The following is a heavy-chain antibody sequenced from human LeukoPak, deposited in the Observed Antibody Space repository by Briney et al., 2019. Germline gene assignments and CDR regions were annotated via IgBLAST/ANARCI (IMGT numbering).Heavy chain of an antibody. CDR3: AREGGATTSSWFDP. D-gene: IGHD1-26*01. J-gene: IGHJ5*02. CDR2: IKQDGSEK. CDR1: GFTFSSYW. Sequence: GGSLRLSCAASGFTFSSYWMSWVRQAPGKGLEWVANIKQDGSEKYYVDSVKGRFTISRDNAKNSLYLQMNSLRAEDTAVYYCAREGGATTSSWFDPWGQGTLVTVSS. V-gene: IGHV3-7*01.